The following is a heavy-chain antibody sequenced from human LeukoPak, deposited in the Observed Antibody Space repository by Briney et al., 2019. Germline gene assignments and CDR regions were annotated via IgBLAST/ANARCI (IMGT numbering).Heavy chain of an antibody. Sequence: TGESLKISCKGSEYSFSNSWIGWVRQMPGKGLEWMGIIYPGDSGTRYSPSFQGQVTISADKSISTAYLQWSSLKASDTAMYYCAKTTYYYESSGYYPDYWGQGTLVTVSS. D-gene: IGHD3-22*01. V-gene: IGHV5-51*01. CDR1: EYSFSNSW. J-gene: IGHJ4*02. CDR2: IYPGDSGT. CDR3: AKTTYYYESSGYYPDY.